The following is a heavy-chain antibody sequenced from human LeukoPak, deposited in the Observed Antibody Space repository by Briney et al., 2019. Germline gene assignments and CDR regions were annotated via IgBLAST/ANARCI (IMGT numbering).Heavy chain of an antibody. CDR2: IYTSGST. J-gene: IGHJ6*02. CDR1: GGSISSYY. V-gene: IGHV4-4*07. Sequence: SETLSLTCTVSGGSISSYYWSWIRQPAGKGLEWIGRIYTSGSTNYNPSLKSRVTMSVDTSKNQFSLKLSSVTAADTAVYYCARGRGRFLEWLYYGMDVWGQGTTATVSS. D-gene: IGHD3-3*01. CDR3: ARGRGRFLEWLYYGMDV.